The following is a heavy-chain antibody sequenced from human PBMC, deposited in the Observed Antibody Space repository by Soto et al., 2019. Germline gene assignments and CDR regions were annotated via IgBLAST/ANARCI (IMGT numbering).Heavy chain of an antibody. D-gene: IGHD3-10*01. V-gene: IGHV4-59*01. CDR3: ERTELGWFDA. J-gene: IGHJ5*02. CDR1: GGSISTYY. CDR2: IFYSGST. Sequence: AETLSLTCSVSGGSISTYYWSWVRQPPGKGLEWIGYIFYSGSTNQSPSLKRRVTISVDTSKNQFSLKLRSVTAADTAVYYCERTELGWFDAWGQGTMVTVSS.